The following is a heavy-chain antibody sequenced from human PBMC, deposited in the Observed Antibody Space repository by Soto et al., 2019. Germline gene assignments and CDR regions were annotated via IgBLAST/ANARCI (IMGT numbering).Heavy chain of an antibody. V-gene: IGHV3-15*01. J-gene: IGHJ4*02. Sequence: PRGSPGLSCAASGFPFIDAWMSWVRQAPGKGLQWIGRIRSNADGGTADLAAPVRGRFSISRDDSTDTLYLQLYSLQLDDTAVSFCSTALSRDSAWDAYWGQGTLDTVST. D-gene: IGHD1-26*01. CDR1: GFPFIDAW. CDR2: IRSNADGGTA. CDR3: STALSRDSAWDAY.